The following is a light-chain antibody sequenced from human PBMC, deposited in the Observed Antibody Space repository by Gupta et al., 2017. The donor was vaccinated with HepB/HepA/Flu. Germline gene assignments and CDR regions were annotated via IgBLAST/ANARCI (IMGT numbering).Light chain of an antibody. V-gene: IGLV7-43*01. J-gene: IGLJ3*02. CDR2: STS. Sequence: QTVVTQEPSLTLSPVVTFTLTCASSTGAVTSGYSPYGCQRDTVPVPRSLIYSTSNQHSWTPARFSGSLHGGKAALTLSGEKPEDEADYYCLLYYGAVRVFGGGTKLTVL. CDR1: TGAVTSGYS. CDR3: LLYYGAVRV.